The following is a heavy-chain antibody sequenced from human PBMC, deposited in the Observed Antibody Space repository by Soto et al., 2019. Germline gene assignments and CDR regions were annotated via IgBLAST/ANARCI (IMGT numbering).Heavy chain of an antibody. CDR2: ISSASTTT. Sequence: DVQLVESGGGLVQPGGSLRLSCAASGFPFSTYPMHWVRQAPGKGLEWISYISSASTTTFHADSVKGRFTVSRDNAKNSLYLQVTSLRHEDTAVYYCTRDLSHWGQGTLVTVSS. CDR1: GFPFSTYP. J-gene: IGHJ4*02. V-gene: IGHV3-48*02. CDR3: TRDLSH.